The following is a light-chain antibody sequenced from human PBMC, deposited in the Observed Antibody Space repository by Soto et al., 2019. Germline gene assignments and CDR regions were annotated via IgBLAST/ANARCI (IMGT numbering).Light chain of an antibody. J-gene: IGLJ1*01. Sequence: QSVLTQPASVSGSPGQSITISCTGTSSDVGGYNYVSWYQQHPGKAPKLMIYDVSNRPSGVSNRFSGSKSGNTACLTISGLQAEDEADCYCSTYTSGSIPLCVFGTGTKVTVL. CDR1: SSDVGGYNY. V-gene: IGLV2-14*01. CDR2: DVS. CDR3: STYTSGSIPLCV.